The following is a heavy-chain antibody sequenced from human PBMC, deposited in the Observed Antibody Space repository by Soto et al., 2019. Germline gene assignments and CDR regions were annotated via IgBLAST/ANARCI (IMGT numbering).Heavy chain of an antibody. J-gene: IGHJ6*02. D-gene: IGHD6-6*01. Sequence: GSLRLSCAASRFTFSSYAMSWVRQAPGKGLEWVSAISGSGGSTYYADSVKGRFTISRDNSKNTLYLQMNSLRAEDTAVSYFAKVRGYSSSSGLMDVWGQGTTVTVSS. CDR2: ISGSGGST. CDR1: RFTFSSYA. CDR3: AKVRGYSSSSGLMDV. V-gene: IGHV3-23*01.